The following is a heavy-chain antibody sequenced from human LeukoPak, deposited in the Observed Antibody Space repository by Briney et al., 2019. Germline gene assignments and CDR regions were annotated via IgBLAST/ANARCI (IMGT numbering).Heavy chain of an antibody. CDR3: ARGNERYCSGGSCYHDY. J-gene: IGHJ4*02. CDR2: INHSGST. CDR1: XGXFSGYY. D-gene: IGHD2-15*01. Sequence: TLSLTGXVYXGXFSGYYWSWIRQPPGKGLEWIGEINHSGSTNYNPSLKSRVTISVDTSKNQFSLKLSSVTAADTAVYYCARGNERYCSGGSCYHDYWGQGTLVTVSS. V-gene: IGHV4-34*01.